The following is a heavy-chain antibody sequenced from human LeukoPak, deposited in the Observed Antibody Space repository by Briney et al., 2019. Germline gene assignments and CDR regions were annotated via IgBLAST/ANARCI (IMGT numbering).Heavy chain of an antibody. CDR1: GLTVSSNF. D-gene: IGHD6-13*01. CDR3: AKGREAAAGTASDY. CDR2: ISGSGGST. J-gene: IGHJ4*02. Sequence: GGSLRLSCAATGLTVSSNFMSWVRQAPGKGLEWVSAISGSGGSTYYADSVKGRFTISRDNSKNTLYLQMNSLRAEDTAVYYCAKGREAAAGTASDYWGQGTLVTVSS. V-gene: IGHV3-23*01.